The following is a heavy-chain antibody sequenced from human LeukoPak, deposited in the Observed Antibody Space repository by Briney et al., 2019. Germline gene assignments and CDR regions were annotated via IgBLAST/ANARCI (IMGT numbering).Heavy chain of an antibody. CDR3: ARDGPYSSSYYYHMDV. CDR1: GGSISSGSYY. D-gene: IGHD6-13*01. J-gene: IGHJ6*03. V-gene: IGHV4-61*02. Sequence: SETLSLTCTVSGGSISSGSYYWSWIRQPAGKGLEWIGRIYTSGSTNYNPSLKSRVTISVDTSKNQFSLKLSSVTAADTAVYYCARDGPYSSSYYYHMDVWGKGTTVTVSS. CDR2: IYTSGST.